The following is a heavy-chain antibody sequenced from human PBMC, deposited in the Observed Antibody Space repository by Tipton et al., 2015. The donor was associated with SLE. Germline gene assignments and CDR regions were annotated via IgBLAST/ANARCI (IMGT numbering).Heavy chain of an antibody. Sequence: SLRLSCAASGFTFSSYAMSWVRQAPGKGLEWVAFIRYDGSNKYYADSVKGRFTISRDNAKNSLYLQMNSLRAEDTAVYYCARGGRWQLVPVDYWGQGTLVTVSS. CDR3: ARGGRWQLVPVDY. CDR1: GFTFSSYA. V-gene: IGHV3-33*08. CDR2: IRYDGSNK. J-gene: IGHJ4*02. D-gene: IGHD6-6*01.